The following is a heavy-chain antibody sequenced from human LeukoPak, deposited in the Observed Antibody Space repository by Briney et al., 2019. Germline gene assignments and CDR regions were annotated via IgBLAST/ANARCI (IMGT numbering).Heavy chain of an antibody. CDR2: ISAYNGNT. J-gene: IGHJ4*02. Sequence: GASVKVSCKASGYTFTSYGISWVRQAPGQGLEWMGWISAYNGNTNYAQKLQGRVTTTTDTSTSTAYMELRSLRSDDTAVYYCARSSVVAATQVGNYWGQGTLVTVSS. D-gene: IGHD2-15*01. CDR1: GYTFTSYG. V-gene: IGHV1-18*01. CDR3: ARSSVVAATQVGNY.